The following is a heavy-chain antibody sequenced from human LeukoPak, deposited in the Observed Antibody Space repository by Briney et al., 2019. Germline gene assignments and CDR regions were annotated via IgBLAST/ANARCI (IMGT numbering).Heavy chain of an antibody. J-gene: IGHJ4*02. D-gene: IGHD3-22*01. V-gene: IGHV1-69*13. CDR3: ARDPPYYDSSGLMVSEDY. CDR2: IIPIFGTA. CDR1: GGTFSSYA. Sequence: GASVKVSCKASGGTFSSYAISWVRQAPGQGLEWMGGIIPIFGTANYAQKFQGRVTITADESTSTAYMELSSLRSEDTAVYYCARDPPYYDSSGLMVSEDYWGQGTLVTVSS.